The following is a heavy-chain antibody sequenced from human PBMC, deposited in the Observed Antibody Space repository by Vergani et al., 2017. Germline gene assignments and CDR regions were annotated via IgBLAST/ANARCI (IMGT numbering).Heavy chain of an antibody. V-gene: IGHV3-15*01. CDR2: IKSKTDGGTT. D-gene: IGHD5-18*01. J-gene: IGHJ3*02. Sequence: EVQLLESGGGLVQPGGSLRLSCAASGFNFNIYAMSWVRQAPGKGLEWVGRIKSKTDGGTTDYAAPVKGRFTISRDDTKNTLYLQMNSLKTEDTAVYYCTTGPIQLWLGIFAFDIWGQGTMVTVSS. CDR3: TTGPIQLWLGIFAFDI. CDR1: GFNFNIYA.